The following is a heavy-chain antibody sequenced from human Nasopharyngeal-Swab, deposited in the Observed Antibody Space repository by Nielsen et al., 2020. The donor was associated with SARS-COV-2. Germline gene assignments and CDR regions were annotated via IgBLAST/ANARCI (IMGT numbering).Heavy chain of an antibody. V-gene: IGHV5-10-1*01. CDR2: IDPSDSFT. D-gene: IGHD3-3*01. Sequence: GGSLRLSCRGSGNSFSSYWITWVRQMPGKGLEWMGRIDPSDSFTTYNPSFQGHVTISADKSISTAYLQWGSLQASDTAVYYCARHPTIFGVVHTPYYFYIDVWGKGTTVTVSS. J-gene: IGHJ6*03. CDR3: ARHPTIFGVVHTPYYFYIDV. CDR1: GNSFSSYW.